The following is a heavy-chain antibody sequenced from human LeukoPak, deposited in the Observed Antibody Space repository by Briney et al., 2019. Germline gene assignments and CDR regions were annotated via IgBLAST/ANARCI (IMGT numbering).Heavy chain of an antibody. D-gene: IGHD3-16*01. V-gene: IGHV4-59*08. J-gene: IGHJ4*02. Sequence: PSETLSLTCTVSGGSISSYYWSWIRQPPGKGLEWIGYIYSSGTIHYNPSLKSRVNISMDASKNQFSLKLTSVTAADTAVYYCARQWAFGAPDFWGPGALVAVSS. CDR3: ARQWAFGAPDF. CDR2: IYSSGTI. CDR1: GGSISSYY.